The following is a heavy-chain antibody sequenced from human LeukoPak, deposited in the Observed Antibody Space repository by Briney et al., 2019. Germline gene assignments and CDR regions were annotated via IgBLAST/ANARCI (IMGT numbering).Heavy chain of an antibody. CDR2: ISAYNHNT. J-gene: IGHJ4*02. D-gene: IGHD5-12*01. CDR3: ARDEDGYSGRIFDY. CDR1: GYSFINFG. Sequence: ASVRVSCKASGYSFINFGLSWVRQAPGQGLEWMGWISAYNHNTNYAQKLQGRVTMTTDTTTSTAYMELRSLRSDDTAVYHCARDEDGYSGRIFDYWGQGTLVTVSS. V-gene: IGHV1-18*01.